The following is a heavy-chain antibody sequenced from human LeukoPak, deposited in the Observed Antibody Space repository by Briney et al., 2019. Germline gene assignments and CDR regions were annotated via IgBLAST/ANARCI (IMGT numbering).Heavy chain of an antibody. D-gene: IGHD3-10*01. CDR3: AKDARHYYGSGSSRFDY. J-gene: IGHJ4*02. CDR1: GFTFDDYA. Sequence: GGSLRLSCAASGFTFDDYAMHWVRQAPGKGLEWVSGISWNSGSIGYADSVKGRFTISRDNAKNSLYPQMNSLRAEDTTLYYCAKDARHYYGSGSSRFDYWGQGTLVTVSS. V-gene: IGHV3-9*01. CDR2: ISWNSGSI.